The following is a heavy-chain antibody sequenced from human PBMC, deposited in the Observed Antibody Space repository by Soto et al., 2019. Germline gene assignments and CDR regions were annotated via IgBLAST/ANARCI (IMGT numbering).Heavy chain of an antibody. J-gene: IGHJ4*02. V-gene: IGHV4-59*01. CDR1: GGSISSYY. CDR2: IYYSGST. CDR3: ERGSEVGALLYYFDY. D-gene: IGHD1-26*01. Sequence: PSETLSLTCTVSGGSISSYYWSWIRQPPGKGLEWIGYIYYSGSTNYNPSLKSRVTISVDTSKNQFSLKLSSVTAADTAVYYCERGSEVGALLYYFDYWGQGTLVTVYS.